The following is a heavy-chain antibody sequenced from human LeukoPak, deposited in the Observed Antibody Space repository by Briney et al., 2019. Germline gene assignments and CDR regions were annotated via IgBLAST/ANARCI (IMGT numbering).Heavy chain of an antibody. D-gene: IGHD5-18*01. V-gene: IGHV3-23*01. CDR1: GFTFSSYA. Sequence: GGSLRLSCAASGFTFSSYAMSWVRQAPGKGLEWVSAISGSGGSTYYADSVKGRFTISRDNSKNTLYLQMDSLRAEDTAVYYCAKGGYSYGVFDYWGQGTLVTVSS. J-gene: IGHJ4*02. CDR3: AKGGYSYGVFDY. CDR2: ISGSGGST.